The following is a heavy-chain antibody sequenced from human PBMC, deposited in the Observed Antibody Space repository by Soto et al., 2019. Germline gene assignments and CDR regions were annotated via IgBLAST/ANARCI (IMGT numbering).Heavy chain of an antibody. D-gene: IGHD3-10*01. CDR3: ARGTDFGLGSYLALRFDY. V-gene: IGHV4-34*01. Sequence: PSETLSLTCVVNGGSSSDSYWSWIRQPPGKGLEWIGEVNHSGITNYNPSLKSRVTISVDTSKNQFSLKLTSMTAADTAVYYCARGTDFGLGSYLALRFDYWGQGTLVTVSS. CDR2: VNHSGIT. J-gene: IGHJ4*02. CDR1: GGSSSDSY.